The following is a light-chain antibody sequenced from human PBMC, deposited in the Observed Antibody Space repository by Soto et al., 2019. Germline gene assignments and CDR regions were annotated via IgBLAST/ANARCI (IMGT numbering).Light chain of an antibody. CDR2: EVS. CDR3: SSYTSSSTLV. Sequence: LAQPASVSGSPGQSITISCTGTSSDVGGYNYVSWYQQHPGKAPKLMIYEVSDRPSGVSNRFSGSKSGNTASLTISGLQAEDEADYYCSSYTSSSTLVFGTGTKVTVL. V-gene: IGLV2-14*01. J-gene: IGLJ1*01. CDR1: SSDVGGYNY.